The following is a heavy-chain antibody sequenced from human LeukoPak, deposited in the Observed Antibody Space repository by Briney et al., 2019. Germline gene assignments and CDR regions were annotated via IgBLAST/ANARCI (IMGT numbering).Heavy chain of an antibody. V-gene: IGHV3-23*01. J-gene: IGHJ4*02. CDR1: GFTFSSYA. CDR3: ARYGGRGTFDY. CDR2: ISVSGGST. Sequence: GGSLRLSCAASGFTFSSYAMTWVRQAPGKGLEWVSSISVSGGSTYYADSVKGRFTISRDNSKNTLYLQMNSLRAEDTAVYYCARYGGRGTFDYWGQGTLVTVSS. D-gene: IGHD1-1*01.